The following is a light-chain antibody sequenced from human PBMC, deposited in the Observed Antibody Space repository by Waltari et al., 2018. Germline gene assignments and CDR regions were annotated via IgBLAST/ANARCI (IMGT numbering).Light chain of an antibody. J-gene: IGLJ2*01. CDR3: GSWDSRLSAVL. CDR2: DDT. Sequence: SNIGNNFVSWYQHLPGTAPKLLIYDDTKRPSGTPDRFSGSKSGTSATLGITGLQTGDEADYFCGSWDSRLSAVLFGGGTKLTVL. CDR1: SNIGNNF. V-gene: IGLV1-51*01.